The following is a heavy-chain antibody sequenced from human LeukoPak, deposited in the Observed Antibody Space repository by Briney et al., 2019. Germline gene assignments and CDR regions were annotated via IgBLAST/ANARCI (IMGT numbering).Heavy chain of an antibody. V-gene: IGHV1-69*13. J-gene: IGHJ5*02. CDR1: GYTFTSYG. D-gene: IGHD2-2*01. CDR2: IIPIFGTA. CDR3: ARDCSSTSCPFDP. Sequence: SVKVSCKASGYTFTSYGISWVRQAPGQGLEWMGGIIPIFGTANYAQRFQGRVTITADESTSTAYMELSSLRSEDTAVYYCARDCSSTSCPFDPWGQGTLVTVSS.